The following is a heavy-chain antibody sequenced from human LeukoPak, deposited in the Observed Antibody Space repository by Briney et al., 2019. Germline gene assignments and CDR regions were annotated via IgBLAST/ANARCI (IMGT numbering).Heavy chain of an antibody. J-gene: IGHJ4*02. V-gene: IGHV3-30*02. D-gene: IGHD5-18*01. CDR1: GFTFSNYG. CDR2: IRYDGSNK. Sequence: PGGSLRLSCAASGFTFSNYGMHWVRQAPGKGPEWAAFIRYDGSNKNYADSVKGRFAISRDNSKNTLYLQMNSLRAEDTAVYYCAKDRGYSSGIDYWGQGTLVTVSS. CDR3: AKDRGYSSGIDY.